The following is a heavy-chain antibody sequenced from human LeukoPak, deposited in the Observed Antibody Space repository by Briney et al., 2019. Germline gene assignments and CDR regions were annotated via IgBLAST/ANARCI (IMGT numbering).Heavy chain of an antibody. CDR2: ISYDGSNK. V-gene: IGHV3-30*14. Sequence: GRSLRLSCAASGFTFSSYAMHWVRQAPGKGLEWVAVISYDGSNKYYADSVKGRFTISRDNAKNSLYLQMNSLRDEDTAVYYCARDRTPYYDGKYNWFDSWGQGTLVTVSS. D-gene: IGHD3-22*01. CDR3: ARDRTPYYDGKYNWFDS. CDR1: GFTFSSYA. J-gene: IGHJ5*01.